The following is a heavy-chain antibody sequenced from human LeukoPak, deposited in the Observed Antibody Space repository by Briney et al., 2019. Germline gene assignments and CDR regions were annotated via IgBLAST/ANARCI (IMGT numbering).Heavy chain of an antibody. J-gene: IGHJ3*02. Sequence: GGSLRLSCGASGFTFSNYGMHWVRQAPGKGLEWVAFIRHHGGNVYYADSVKGRFTISRENSKNTLYLQMNSLRSEDTAVYYCARVSGITLFDIWGQGTMVTVSS. CDR2: IRHHGGNV. D-gene: IGHD3-3*01. V-gene: IGHV3-30*02. CDR1: GFTFSNYG. CDR3: ARVSGITLFDI.